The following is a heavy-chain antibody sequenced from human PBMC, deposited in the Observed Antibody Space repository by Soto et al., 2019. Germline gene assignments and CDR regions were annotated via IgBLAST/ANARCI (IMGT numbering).Heavy chain of an antibody. CDR3: ARDVGYHYDGSPSGQFDF. CDR1: GNSISTTNW. Sequence: SETLSLTCVVSGNSISTTNWWSWVRQSPGKGLEWIGEIYHSGSTNYNPSLKSRVTISVDKSKNQFSLKLSSVTAADTAVYYCARDVGYHYDGSPSGQFDFWGQGTLVTVSS. CDR2: IYHSGST. V-gene: IGHV4-4*02. D-gene: IGHD3-22*01. J-gene: IGHJ4*02.